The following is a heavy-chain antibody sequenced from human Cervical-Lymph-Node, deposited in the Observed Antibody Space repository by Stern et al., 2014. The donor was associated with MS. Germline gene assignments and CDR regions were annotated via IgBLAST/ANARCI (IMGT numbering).Heavy chain of an antibody. V-gene: IGHV1-2*07. Sequence: QVQLGESGAEVKKPGASVKVSCKASGYTFTAYYLHWVRQAPGQGLAWMGWVHPNCGGTIYAPDVHGRVTMTRDTSTSTAVMELSTLTSDDTAFYYCARGPNEHWGGHYNSNGMDVWGQGTTVTVSS. CDR3: ARGPNEHWGGHYNSNGMDV. J-gene: IGHJ6*02. CDR1: GYTFTAYY. D-gene: IGHD2-21*01. CDR2: VHPNCGGT.